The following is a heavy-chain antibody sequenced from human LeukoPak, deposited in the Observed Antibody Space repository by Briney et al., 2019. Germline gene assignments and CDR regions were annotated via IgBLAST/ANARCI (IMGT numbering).Heavy chain of an antibody. CDR1: GYIFTNYY. D-gene: IGHD3-22*01. V-gene: IGHV1-46*01. CDR3: ARGVHVRKYDSNDNCFDP. J-gene: IGHJ5*02. Sequence: ASVKVSCKASGYIFTNYYIHWVRQAPGQGLEWMGIINPSGDSRNYAQKFQGRVTVTRDISTSTVYMELSSLRSEDTAVYYCARGVHVRKYDSNDNCFDPWGQGTLVTVSS. CDR2: INPSGDSR.